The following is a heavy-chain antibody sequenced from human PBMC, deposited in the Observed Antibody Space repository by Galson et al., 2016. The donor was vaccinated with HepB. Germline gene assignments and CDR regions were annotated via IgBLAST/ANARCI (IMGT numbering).Heavy chain of an antibody. CDR1: GGSISSSNW. V-gene: IGHV4-4*02. Sequence: SETLSLTCAVSGGSISSSNWWSWVRQPPGKGLEWIGEIYHGGSTNYNPSLKSRVTISVDKSKNQFSLQLSSVTAADTAVYYCARDKGSWAISGAPSPAGGYFDLWGRGTLVTVSS. CDR2: IYHGGST. J-gene: IGHJ2*01. CDR3: ARDKGSWAISGAPSPAGGYFDL. D-gene: IGHD3-3*01.